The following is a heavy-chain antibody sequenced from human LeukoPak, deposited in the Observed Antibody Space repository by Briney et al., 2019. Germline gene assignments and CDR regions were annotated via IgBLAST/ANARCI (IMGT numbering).Heavy chain of an antibody. CDR1: GYIFTNYG. D-gene: IGHD1-14*01. V-gene: IGHV1-18*01. Sequence: ASVKVSCKASGYIFTNYGITWVRQAPGQGLELMGWISAYNGNTNYAQKLQGRVTMTTDTSTSTAYMELRSLRSDDTAVYYCARAKVKAAKPYYYMDVWGKGTTVTISS. CDR3: ARAKVKAAKPYYYMDV. CDR2: ISAYNGNT. J-gene: IGHJ6*03.